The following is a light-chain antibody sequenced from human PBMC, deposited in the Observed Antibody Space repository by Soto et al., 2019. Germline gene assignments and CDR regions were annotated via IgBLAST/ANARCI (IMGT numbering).Light chain of an antibody. CDR3: SSYSPSSIL. Sequence: QSALTQPASVSGSPGETITISCTGTSNDVGGYGYVSWYRQYAGKAPTLMVSEVSYRPSGVSDRFSGSKSGTTAFLTISGLHTEDEGHYYCSSYSPSSILFGGGTKLTVL. CDR1: SNDVGGYGY. CDR2: EVS. V-gene: IGLV2-14*01. J-gene: IGLJ3*02.